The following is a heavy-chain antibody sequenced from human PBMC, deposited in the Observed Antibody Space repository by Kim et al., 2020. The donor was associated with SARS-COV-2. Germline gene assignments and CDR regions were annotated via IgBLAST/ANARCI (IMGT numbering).Heavy chain of an antibody. CDR2: IIPIFGTA. V-gene: IGHV1-69*13. CDR3: ARSGYCSGGSCPAMAKHPYFYYGMDV. D-gene: IGHD2-15*01. Sequence: SVKVSCKASGGTFSSYAISWVRQAPGQGLEWMGGIIPIFGTANYAQKFQGRVTITADESTSTAYMELSSLRSEDTAVYYCARSGYCSGGSCPAMAKHPYFYYGMDVWGQGTTVPVSS. J-gene: IGHJ6*02. CDR1: GGTFSSYA.